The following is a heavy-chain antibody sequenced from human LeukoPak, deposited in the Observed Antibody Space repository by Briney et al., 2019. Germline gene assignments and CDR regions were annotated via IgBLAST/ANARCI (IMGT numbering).Heavy chain of an antibody. CDR1: GYRFNAYW. V-gene: IGHV5-51*01. CDR3: ASPNITSYYDSRGYDAFDV. Sequence: GESLKISCKGSGYRFNAYWIAWVRQMPGKGLEWMGIIYPDDSDTRYSPSFQGQVTISADKSVRTAYLQWSSLKASDTAMYYCASPNITSYYDSRGYDAFDVWGQGTMVTVSS. CDR2: IYPDDSDT. J-gene: IGHJ3*01. D-gene: IGHD3-22*01.